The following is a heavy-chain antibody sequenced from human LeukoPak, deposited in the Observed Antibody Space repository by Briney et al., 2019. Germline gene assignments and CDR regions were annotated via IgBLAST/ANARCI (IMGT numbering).Heavy chain of an antibody. V-gene: IGHV3-21*01. CDR3: VRDESNVPGASSSFVY. CDR2: NSTSSLYI. J-gene: IGHJ4*02. CDR1: GFTFSRYS. D-gene: IGHD6-6*01. Sequence: GGSLRLSCAAYGFTFSRYSMSWMRLAPGKGLEWVSSNSTSSLYIHYADSLKGRFTISRHNAKNSMYLPMASLRAEETALYYCVRDESNVPGASSSFVYWGQGARVTVSS.